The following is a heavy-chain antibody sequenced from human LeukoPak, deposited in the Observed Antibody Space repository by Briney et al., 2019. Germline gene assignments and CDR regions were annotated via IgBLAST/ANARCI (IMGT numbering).Heavy chain of an antibody. D-gene: IGHD6-13*01. Sequence: GGSLRLSCAASGFTFSSYAMSWVRQAPGKGLEWVSSISGSGDSTYYADSVKGRFTISRDNSKNTLYLQMHSLRAEDTAVYYCVKGIGGQIAAANRWGQGILVTVSS. CDR3: VKGIGGQIAAANR. J-gene: IGHJ4*02. V-gene: IGHV3-23*01. CDR1: GFTFSSYA. CDR2: ISGSGDST.